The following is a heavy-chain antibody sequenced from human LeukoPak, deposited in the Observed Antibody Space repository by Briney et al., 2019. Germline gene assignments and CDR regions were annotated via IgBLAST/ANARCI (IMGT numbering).Heavy chain of an antibody. V-gene: IGHV1-58*02. CDR2: TVLGSGDT. CDR1: GLTFRTSA. Sequence: ASVKVSCKASGLTFRTSAMQWVRQTRGQGLEWKGWTVLGSGDTNYAQSLKERVTITRDMSTSTAYMELSSLRSEDTAMYYCAAGFSNRGYIYWGQGTLVTVSS. D-gene: IGHD6-13*01. J-gene: IGHJ4*02. CDR3: AAGFSNRGYIY.